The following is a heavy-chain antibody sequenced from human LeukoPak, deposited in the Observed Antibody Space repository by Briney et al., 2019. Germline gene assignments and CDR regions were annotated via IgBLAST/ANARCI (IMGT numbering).Heavy chain of an antibody. J-gene: IGHJ6*04. V-gene: IGHV4-34*01. CDR3: ARGAWNSSRALDV. CDR2: INHSGST. D-gene: IGHD1-7*01. CDR1: GGSFSGYY. Sequence: SETLSLTCAVYGGSFSGYYWSWIRQPPGKGLEWIGEINHSGSTNYNPSLKSRVTISVDTSKNQFSLKLSSVTAADTAVYYCARGAWNSSRALDVWGKGTTVTVSS.